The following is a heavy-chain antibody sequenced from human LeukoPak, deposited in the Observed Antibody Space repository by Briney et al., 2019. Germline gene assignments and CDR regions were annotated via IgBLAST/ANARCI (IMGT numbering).Heavy chain of an antibody. V-gene: IGHV3-74*01. D-gene: IGHD3-22*01. Sequence: GGSLRLSCAASGFTLSNYWMHWVRQAPGKGLVWVSRINSDGISTSYADSVKGRFTISRDNAKNTLNLQMNSLRAEDTAVYYCARDLGQYYDTSDNWFDPWGQGTLVTVSS. CDR3: ARDLGQYYDTSDNWFDP. CDR1: GFTLSNYW. J-gene: IGHJ5*02. CDR2: INSDGIST.